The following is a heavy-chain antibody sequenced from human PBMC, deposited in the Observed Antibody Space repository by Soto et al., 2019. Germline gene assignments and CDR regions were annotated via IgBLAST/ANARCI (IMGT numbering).Heavy chain of an antibody. CDR3: ARDRTVRGIVVVTTELDY. Sequence: ASVKVSCKASGYTFTSYGISWVRQAPGQGLEWMGWISAYNGNTNYAQKLQGRVTMTTDTSTSTAYMELRSLRSDDTAVYYCARDRTVRGIVVVTTELDYWGQGTLVTVSS. CDR1: GYTFTSYG. D-gene: IGHD3-22*01. CDR2: ISAYNGNT. J-gene: IGHJ4*02. V-gene: IGHV1-18*04.